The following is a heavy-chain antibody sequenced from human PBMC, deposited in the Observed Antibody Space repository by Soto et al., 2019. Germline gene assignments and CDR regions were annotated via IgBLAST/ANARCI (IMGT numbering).Heavy chain of an antibody. CDR2: IYYSGST. CDR3: ARGASYIAALDY. CDR1: GGSISSYY. J-gene: IGHJ4*02. V-gene: IGHV4-59*01. Sequence: QVQLQESGPGLVKPSETLSLTCTVSGGSISSYYWSWIRQPPGKGLEWIGYIYYSGSTNYNPSLKSRFTISVDTSKNQFSLKLSSVTAADTAVYYCARGASYIAALDYWGQGTLVTVSS. D-gene: IGHD6-6*01.